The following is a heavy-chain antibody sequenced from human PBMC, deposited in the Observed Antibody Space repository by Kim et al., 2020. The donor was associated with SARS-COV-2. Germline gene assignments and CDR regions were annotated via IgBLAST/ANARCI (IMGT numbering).Heavy chain of an antibody. D-gene: IGHD3-16*02. CDR1: GGSISSSSYY. J-gene: IGHJ4*02. V-gene: IGHV4-39*01. CDR3: ARLSSFMITFGGVIVPSSYYCDY. Sequence: SETLSLTCTVSGGSISSSSYYWGWIRQPPGKGLEWIGSIYYSGSTYYNPSLKSRVTISVDMSKNQFSLKLSSVTAADTAVYYCARLSSFMITFGGVIVPSSYYCDYWGQGTLVTVSS. CDR2: IYYSGST.